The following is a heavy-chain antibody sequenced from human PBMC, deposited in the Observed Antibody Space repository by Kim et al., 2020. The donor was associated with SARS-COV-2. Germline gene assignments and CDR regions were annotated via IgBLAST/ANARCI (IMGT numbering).Heavy chain of an antibody. Sequence: GGSLRLSCAASGFTFSDFSMNWVRQAPGKGLEWVSSISGNTNYIYQADSMKGRFTISRDNAKNSLYLQMHNLRAEDTAVYYCARDSWQYIWGTVSLDFWGRGTLVTVSS. CDR2: ISGNTNYI. CDR3: ARDSWQYIWGTVSLDF. D-gene: IGHD3-16*01. CDR1: GFTFSDFS. J-gene: IGHJ4*02. V-gene: IGHV3-21*01.